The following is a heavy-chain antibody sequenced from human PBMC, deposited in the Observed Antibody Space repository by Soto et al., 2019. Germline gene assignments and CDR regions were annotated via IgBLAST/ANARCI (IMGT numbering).Heavy chain of an antibody. Sequence: GGSLRLSCAASGFTFSSYAMHWVRQAPGKGLEWVAVISYDGSNKYYADSVKGRFTISRDNSKNTLYLQMNSLRAEDTAVYYCARDGGGSGYDLGTFDYWGQGTLVTVSS. CDR3: ARDGGGSGYDLGTFDY. V-gene: IGHV3-30-3*01. CDR2: ISYDGSNK. J-gene: IGHJ4*02. D-gene: IGHD5-12*01. CDR1: GFTFSSYA.